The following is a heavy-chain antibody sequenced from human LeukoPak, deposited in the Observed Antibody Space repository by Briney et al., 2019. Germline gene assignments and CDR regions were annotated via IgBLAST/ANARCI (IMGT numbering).Heavy chain of an antibody. CDR2: IWYDGSNE. CDR1: GFTFNNYG. D-gene: IGHD1-26*01. J-gene: IGHJ4*02. V-gene: IGHV3-33*01. CDR3: ARDSGIYSDLDY. Sequence: GGSLRLSCAASGFTFNNYGMHWVRQAPGKGLEWVAGIWYDGSNEYYADSVKGRFSISRDNSKNTLYLRMNSLRVEDTSVYYCARDSGIYSDLDYWGQGTLVTVSS.